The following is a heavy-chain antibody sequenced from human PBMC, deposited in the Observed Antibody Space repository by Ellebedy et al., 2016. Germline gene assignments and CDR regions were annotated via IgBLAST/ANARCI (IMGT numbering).Heavy chain of an antibody. D-gene: IGHD6-13*01. CDR3: ARDTQPQLARPANYYYYGMDV. CDR2: GHT. Sequence: ASVKVSCXASGYTFASSHISYEIIWVRQAPGQGLEWMGGHTNSAQNFQGRVIMTIDTSKNTAYMELRNLRSDDTALYYCARDTQPQLARPANYYYYGMDVWGQGTTVTVSS. J-gene: IGHJ6*02. CDR1: GYTFASSH. V-gene: IGHV1-18*04.